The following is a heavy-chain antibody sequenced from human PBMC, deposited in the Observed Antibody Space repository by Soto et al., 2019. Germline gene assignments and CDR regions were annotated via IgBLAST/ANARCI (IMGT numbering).Heavy chain of an antibody. CDR3: VKDDRILGRRYFDL. J-gene: IGHJ2*01. D-gene: IGHD2-15*01. V-gene: IGHV3-23*01. CDR2: ISFSDGGT. CDR1: GFTFSSYA. Sequence: EPVLESGGGLIQPGGSLRLACAASGFTFSSYAMTWVRQAPGKGLEWVSSISFSDGGTYYADSVKGRLTISRDNSKNTLFLQMNSLRVEDTAVYYCVKDDRILGRRYFDLWGRGTLVTVSS.